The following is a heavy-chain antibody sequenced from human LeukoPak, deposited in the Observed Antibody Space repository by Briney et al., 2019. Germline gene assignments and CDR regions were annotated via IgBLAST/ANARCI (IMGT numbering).Heavy chain of an antibody. CDR3: ARESPGGNYYYGMDV. Sequence: SETLSLTCTVSGGSISSGGYYWSWIRQHPGKGLEWIGYIYYSGSTYYNPSLKSRVTISVDTSKNQFSLKLSSVTAADTAVYYWARESPGGNYYYGMDVWGKGTTVPVSS. J-gene: IGHJ6*04. D-gene: IGHD3-16*01. CDR2: IYYSGST. CDR1: GGSISSGGYY. V-gene: IGHV4-31*03.